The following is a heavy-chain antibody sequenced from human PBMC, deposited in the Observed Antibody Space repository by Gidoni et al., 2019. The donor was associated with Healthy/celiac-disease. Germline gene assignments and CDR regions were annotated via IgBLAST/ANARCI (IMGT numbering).Heavy chain of an antibody. V-gene: IGHV3-23*01. CDR1: GFTFSSYP. CDR2: ISGSGGST. CDR3: ATAYYYDSSGYLYDYYYYGMDV. J-gene: IGHJ6*02. D-gene: IGHD3-22*01. Sequence: EVQLLASGGGLVQPGGSLRLSCAASGFTFSSYPLSWLRQAPGKGLEWVSAISGSGGSTYYADSVKGRFTISRDNSKNTLYLQMNSLRAEDTAVYYCATAYYYDSSGYLYDYYYYGMDVWGQGTTVTVSS.